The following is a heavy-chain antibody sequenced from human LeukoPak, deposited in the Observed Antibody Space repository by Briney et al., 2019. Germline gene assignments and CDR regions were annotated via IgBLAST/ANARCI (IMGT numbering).Heavy chain of an antibody. J-gene: IGHJ4*02. V-gene: IGHV4-59*01. Sequence: SETLSLTCTVSGGSIGLYYWSWIRQTPGGGLQWIAYIYNSRATSYDSSLRSRVTISVDTSKSQFSLKLNSVTAADTAVYYCAGGGYCSRASCYAPLFDYWGQGTLVTVSS. CDR3: AGGGYCSRASCYAPLFDY. D-gene: IGHD2-2*01. CDR2: IYNSRAT. CDR1: GGSIGLYY.